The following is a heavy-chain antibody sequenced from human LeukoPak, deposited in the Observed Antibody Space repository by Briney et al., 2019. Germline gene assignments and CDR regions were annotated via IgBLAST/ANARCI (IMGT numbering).Heavy chain of an antibody. CDR2: ISGSGGST. Sequence: GGSLRLSCAASGFTFSSYSMNWVRQAPGKGLEWVSGISGSGGSTYYADSVKGRFAISRDNSKNTLYLQMSSLRAEDTAVYYCATGRGSFDYWGQGTLVTVSS. V-gene: IGHV3-23*01. CDR1: GFTFSSYS. J-gene: IGHJ4*02. D-gene: IGHD3-10*01. CDR3: ATGRGSFDY.